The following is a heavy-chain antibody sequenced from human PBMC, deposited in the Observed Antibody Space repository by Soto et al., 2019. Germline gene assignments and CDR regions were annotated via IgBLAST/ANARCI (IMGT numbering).Heavy chain of an antibody. CDR3: AREVRVRGFAFDI. J-gene: IGHJ3*02. Sequence: GESLKISCAASGFTFSDYQMSWVRQVPGKGLEWVSYISSSSTYTNYADSVKGRFTISRDNDKNSLYLQINSLRVEDTAVYYCAREVRVRGFAFDIWGQGTMVTVSS. CDR1: GFTFSDYQ. V-gene: IGHV3-11*06. D-gene: IGHD3-3*01. CDR2: ISSSSTYT.